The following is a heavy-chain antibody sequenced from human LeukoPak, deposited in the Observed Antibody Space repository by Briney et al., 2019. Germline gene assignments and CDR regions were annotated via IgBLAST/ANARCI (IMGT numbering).Heavy chain of an antibody. CDR3: ARFFRIGNWFDP. J-gene: IGHJ5*02. CDR2: ISYDGSNK. CDR1: GFTFSSYG. Sequence: PGRSLRLSCAASGFTFSSYGMHWVRQAPGKGLEWVAVISYDGSNKYYADSVKGRFTISRDNSKNTLYLQMNRLRGEDTAVYYCARFFRIGNWFDPWGQGTLVTVSS. V-gene: IGHV3-30*03. D-gene: IGHD2/OR15-2a*01.